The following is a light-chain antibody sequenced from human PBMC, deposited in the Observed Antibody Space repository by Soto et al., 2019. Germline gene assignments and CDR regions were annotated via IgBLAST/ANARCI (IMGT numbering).Light chain of an antibody. V-gene: IGKV1-33*01. CDR1: QDINNY. CDR3: QQFDDLTFT. CDR2: DAS. J-gene: IGKJ5*01. Sequence: DIKLTQSPSSLSASVGDRGTITCQASQDINNYLNWYQQKPGKAPELLIYDASDLEVGVPSRFSGSGSGTVFTLTINSLQPEDIATYYCQQFDDLTFTFGQGTRLEI.